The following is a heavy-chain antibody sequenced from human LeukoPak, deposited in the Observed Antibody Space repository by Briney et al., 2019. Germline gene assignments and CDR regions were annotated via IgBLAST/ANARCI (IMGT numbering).Heavy chain of an antibody. CDR2: IYYSGST. D-gene: IGHD2/OR15-2a*01. J-gene: IGHJ4*02. V-gene: IGHV4-31*03. Sequence: SETLSLTCTVSGGSISSGGYYWSWIRQHPGKGLEWIGYIYYSGSTYYNPSLKSRVTISVDTSKNQFSLKLSSVTAADTAVYYCARDSRGSPFDYWGQGTLVTVSS. CDR1: GGSISSGGYY. CDR3: ARDSRGSPFDY.